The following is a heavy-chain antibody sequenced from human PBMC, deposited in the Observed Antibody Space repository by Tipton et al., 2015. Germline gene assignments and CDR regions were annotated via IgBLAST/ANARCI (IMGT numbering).Heavy chain of an antibody. D-gene: IGHD5-18*01. V-gene: IGHV4-59*12. Sequence: LRLSCTVSGGSFSDYYWSWIRQSPGEGLEWIGYIYYSGSTNYNPSLRSRVAMSMDTSKNHFSLQLNSVTPEDTAVYYCARGSYGSFDYWGQGTLVTVSS. CDR3: ARGSYGSFDY. J-gene: IGHJ4*02. CDR2: IYYSGST. CDR1: GGSFSDYY.